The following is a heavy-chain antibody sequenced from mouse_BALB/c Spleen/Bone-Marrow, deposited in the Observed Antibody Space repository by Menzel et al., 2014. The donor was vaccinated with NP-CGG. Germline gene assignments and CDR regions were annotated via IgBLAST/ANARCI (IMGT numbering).Heavy chain of an antibody. CDR1: GYTFTSYW. D-gene: IGHD1-1*01. CDR3: ARGGYYYGPYYYAMDY. J-gene: IGHJ4*01. V-gene: IGHV1-7*01. CDR2: ISPSSGYT. Sequence: QVQLQQSGAELAKPGASVKMSCKASGYTFTSYWMHWVKQRPGQGLEWIGYISPSSGYTDYNQKFKDKATLTADKSSSTAYMQLSSLTSEDSAVYYCARGGYYYGPYYYAMDYWGPGTSVTVSS.